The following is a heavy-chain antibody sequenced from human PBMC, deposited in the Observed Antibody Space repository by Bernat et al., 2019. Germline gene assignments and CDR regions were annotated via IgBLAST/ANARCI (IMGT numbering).Heavy chain of an antibody. J-gene: IGHJ4*02. V-gene: IGHV3-72*01. CDR3: ARSTSGSILDY. CDR1: GFVFSDHY. Sequence: EVHLVESGGGLVQPGGSLRLSCAASGFVFSDHYMDWVRQAPGKGLEWLGRINKGNSHTTEYAASVKGRFTVSRDDSRNSLFLQLNSLSAEDTAVYYCARSTSGSILDYWGQGTLVTVSS. CDR2: INKGNSHTT. D-gene: IGHD3-22*01.